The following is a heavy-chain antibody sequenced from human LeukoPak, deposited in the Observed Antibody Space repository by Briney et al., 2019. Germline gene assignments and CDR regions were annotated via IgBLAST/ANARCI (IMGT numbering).Heavy chain of an antibody. Sequence: GESLKISCKGSGYSFSNSWIGWVRQMPGKGLEWMGIIHPGDSDTRYSPSFQGQVTISADKSISTAYLQWSSLKASDTAMYYCARGSSNLRYFDWLPTPLFDYWGQGTLVTVSS. D-gene: IGHD3-9*01. V-gene: IGHV5-51*01. CDR3: ARGSSNLRYFDWLPTPLFDY. CDR1: GYSFSNSW. J-gene: IGHJ4*02. CDR2: IHPGDSDT.